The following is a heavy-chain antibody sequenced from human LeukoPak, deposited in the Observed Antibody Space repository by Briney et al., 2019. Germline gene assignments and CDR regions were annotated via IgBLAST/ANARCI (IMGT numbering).Heavy chain of an antibody. J-gene: IGHJ5*02. V-gene: IGHV1-18*04. CDR1: GCAFTTYG. CDR2: ISPYNGNT. CDR3: ARDGTTTGTTAPAFP. Sequence: GASVKVSCKASGCAFTTYGISWVRQAPGQGLEWMGWISPYNGNTNSAQRLQGRLTLTTDTSTNTAYMELRGLRSDDTAVYYCARDGTTTGTTAPAFPWGQGTLVTVSS. D-gene: IGHD1-1*01.